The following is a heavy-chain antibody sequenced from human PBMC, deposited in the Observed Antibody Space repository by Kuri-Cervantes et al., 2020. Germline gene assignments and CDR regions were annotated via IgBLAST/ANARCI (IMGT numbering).Heavy chain of an antibody. CDR1: GFTFSSYW. D-gene: IGHD2-15*01. J-gene: IGHJ6*03. V-gene: IGHV3-7*01. Sequence: LSLTCAASGFTFSSYWMSWVRQAPGKGLEWVANIKQDGSEKYYVDSVKGRFTISRDNAKNSLYLQMNSLRAEDTAVYYCAREEDIVVVVAAFLTSEYYMDVWGKGTTVTVSS. CDR2: IKQDGSEK. CDR3: AREEDIVVVVAAFLTSEYYMDV.